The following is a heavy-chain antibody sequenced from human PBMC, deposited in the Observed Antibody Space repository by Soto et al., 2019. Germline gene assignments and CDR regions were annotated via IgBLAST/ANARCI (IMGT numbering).Heavy chain of an antibody. CDR1: GFTFSSYG. CDR2: IWYDGSNK. V-gene: IGHV3-33*01. J-gene: IGHJ4*02. CDR3: ASATEYSSFRLDY. D-gene: IGHD6-6*01. Sequence: GGSLRLSCAASGFTFSSYGMHWVRQAPGKGLEWVAVIWYDGSNKYYADSVKGRFTISRDNSKNTLYLQMNSLRAEDTAVYYFASATEYSSFRLDYWGQGTLVTVSS.